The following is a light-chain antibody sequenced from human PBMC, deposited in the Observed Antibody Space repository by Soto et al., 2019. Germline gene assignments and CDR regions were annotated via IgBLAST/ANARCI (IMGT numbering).Light chain of an antibody. CDR2: KAS. J-gene: IGKJ1*01. CDR1: HTISSW. V-gene: IGKV1-5*03. Sequence: EIQVTQSPSTLSGSVGDRVTITCRASHTISSWLAWYQQKPGKAPKLLIYKASTLKSGVPSRFSGSGSGTEFTLTISSLQPDDFATYYCQHYNSYSEAFGQGTKVDIK. CDR3: QHYNSYSEA.